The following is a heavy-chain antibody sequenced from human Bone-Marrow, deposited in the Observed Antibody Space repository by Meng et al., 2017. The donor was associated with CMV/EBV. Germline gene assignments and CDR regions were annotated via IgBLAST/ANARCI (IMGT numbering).Heavy chain of an antibody. CDR1: GGSISSTSYY. J-gene: IGHJ6*02. Sequence: SETLSLTCTVSGGSISSTSYYWGWIRQPPGKGLEWIGNSYYSGSTYYNPSLKRRVTISVDTSKNQFSLKLTSVTAADTAVYYCARDPGVVGGFESAGMVVWGQGTTVTVSS. CDR2: SYYSGST. CDR3: ARDPGVVGGFESAGMVV. D-gene: IGHD5-12*01. V-gene: IGHV4-39*07.